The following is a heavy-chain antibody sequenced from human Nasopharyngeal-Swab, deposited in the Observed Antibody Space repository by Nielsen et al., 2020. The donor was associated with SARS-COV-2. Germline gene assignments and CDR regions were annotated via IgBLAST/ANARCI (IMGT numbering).Heavy chain of an antibody. CDR2: IYYSGSS. Sequence: ETRSLASTVARRSIRSDYWSWIWQPPGKGLEWIGYIYYSGSSNYSPSLKSRVTISVDTSKNQFSLKLSSVNAADTAVYYCARDQTGYSYGSRGMYVWGQGNTVTVSS. V-gene: IGHV4-59*01. CDR1: RRSIRSDY. CDR3: ARDQTGYSYGSRGMYV. J-gene: IGHJ6*02. D-gene: IGHD5-18*01.